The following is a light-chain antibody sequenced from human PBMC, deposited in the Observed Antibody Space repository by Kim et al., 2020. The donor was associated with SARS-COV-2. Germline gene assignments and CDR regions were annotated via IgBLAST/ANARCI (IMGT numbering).Light chain of an antibody. CDR3: QAWDSSTVV. J-gene: IGLJ2*01. CDR1: KLGDKY. V-gene: IGLV3-1*01. Sequence: SYELTQPPSVSVSPGQTASITCSGDKLGDKYACWYQQKPGQSPVLVIYVDSKRPSGIPERFSGSNSGNTATLTISGTQAMDEADYYCQAWDSSTVVFCGG. CDR2: VDS.